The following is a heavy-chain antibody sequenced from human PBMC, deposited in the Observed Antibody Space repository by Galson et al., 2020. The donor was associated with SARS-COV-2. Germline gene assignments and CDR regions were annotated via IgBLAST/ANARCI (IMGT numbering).Heavy chain of an antibody. CDR2: IWYDGSSK. CDR3: VREGRHSYGLHSYFDQ. D-gene: IGHD5-18*01. V-gene: IGHV3-33*01. Sequence: QLGESLKISCAASGFTFGNYGMHWIRQAPGKGLEWVALIWYDGSSKDYADSVKGRFTISRDNSKNTLYLQMNSLRADDTAVYYCVREGRHSYGLHSYFDQWGEGTLVTVSS. CDR1: GFTFGNYG. J-gene: IGHJ4*02.